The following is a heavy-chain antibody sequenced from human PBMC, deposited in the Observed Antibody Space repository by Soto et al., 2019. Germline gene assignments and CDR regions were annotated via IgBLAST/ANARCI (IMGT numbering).Heavy chain of an antibody. V-gene: IGHV3-74*01. CDR2: INSDGSST. CDR3: ARDLWGPLPDY. CDR1: GFTFSRYW. Sequence: EVQLVESGGGLVQPGGSLRLSCAASGFTFSRYWMHWVRQAPGKGLVWVSRINSDGSSTNYADSVKGRFTISRDNAKNAVYLQMNSLRAEDTAVYYCARDLWGPLPDYWGQGTLVTVSS. J-gene: IGHJ4*02. D-gene: IGHD3-10*01.